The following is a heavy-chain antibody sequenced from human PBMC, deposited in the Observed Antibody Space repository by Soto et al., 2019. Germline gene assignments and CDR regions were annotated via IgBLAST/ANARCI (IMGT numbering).Heavy chain of an antibody. CDR1: GGSFSGYY. V-gene: IGHV4-34*01. CDR2: INHSGST. J-gene: IGHJ5*02. CDR3: ARVKGIYYDFWSGPTKQKYWFDP. Sequence: PSETLSLTCAVYGGSFSGYYWSWIRQPPGKGLEWIGEINHSGSTNYNPSLKSRVTISVDPSKNQFSLKLSSVTAADTAVYYCARVKGIYYDFWSGPTKQKYWFDPWGQGTLVTVSS. D-gene: IGHD3-3*01.